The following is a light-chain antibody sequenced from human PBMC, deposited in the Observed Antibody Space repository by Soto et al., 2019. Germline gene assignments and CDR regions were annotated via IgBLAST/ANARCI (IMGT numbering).Light chain of an antibody. CDR3: QQYTHWPHT. J-gene: IGKJ2*01. CDR1: QSVSSD. CDR2: GAS. V-gene: IGKV3-15*01. Sequence: EIVMTQSPATLSVSPGERATLSCRASQSVSSDLAWYQQKPGQAPRLLIYGASTRATGIPARFSGSGSGTDFNLTISSLQSEDFAVYYCQQYTHWPHTFGQGTKLEIK.